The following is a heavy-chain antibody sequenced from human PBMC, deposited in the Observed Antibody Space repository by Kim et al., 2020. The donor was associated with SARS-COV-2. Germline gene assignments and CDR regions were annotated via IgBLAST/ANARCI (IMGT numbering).Heavy chain of an antibody. J-gene: IGHJ4*02. Sequence: YNPSLNSRVTISVDTSKNQFSLKLSSVTAADTAVYYCARTKWGIAAAVDYWGQGTLVTVSS. CDR3: ARTKWGIAAAVDY. V-gene: IGHV4-59*01. D-gene: IGHD6-13*01.